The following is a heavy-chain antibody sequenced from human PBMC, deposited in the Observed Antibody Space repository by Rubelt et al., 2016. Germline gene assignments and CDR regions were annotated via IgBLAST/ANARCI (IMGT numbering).Heavy chain of an antibody. D-gene: IGHD3-10*01. V-gene: IGHV3-30*04. CDR2: ISYDGSHQ. Sequence: QVQLVESGGGVVQPGRSLRLSCAASGFTFSSYAMHWVRQATGKGLEWVAVISYDGSHQHYADSVKGRLTISRANSKNTLYLQMNSLRAEDTAVYYGAKVFAYGSGSFGRYLDLWGRGTLVTVSS. CDR1: GFTFSSYA. J-gene: IGHJ2*01. CDR3: AKVFAYGSGSFGRYLDL.